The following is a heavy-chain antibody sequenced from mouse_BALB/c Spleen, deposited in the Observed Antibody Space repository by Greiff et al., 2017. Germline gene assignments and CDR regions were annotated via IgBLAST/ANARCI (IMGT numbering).Heavy chain of an antibody. CDR2: IYPSDSYT. Sequence: QVQLQQPGAELVRPGASVKLSCKASGYTFTSYWINWVKQRPGQGLEWIGNIYPSDSYTNYNQKFKDKATLTVDKSSSTAYMQLSSPTSEDSAVYYCTISYSQYFDVWGAGTTVTVSS. CDR1: GYTFTSYW. V-gene: IGHV1-69*02. CDR3: TISYSQYFDV. J-gene: IGHJ1*01. D-gene: IGHD2-10*01.